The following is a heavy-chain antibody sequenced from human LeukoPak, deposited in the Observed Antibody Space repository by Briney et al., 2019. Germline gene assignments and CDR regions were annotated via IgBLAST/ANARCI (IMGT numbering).Heavy chain of an antibody. CDR1: GFTVSSNY. CDR2: IYSGGST. Sequence: GGSLRLSCAASGFTVSSNYMSWVRQAPGKGLEWVSVIYSGGSTYYADSVKGRFTISRDNAKNTLYLQMNGLRAEDTAVYYCARAYGGNPSYYYYYMDVWGKGTTVTVSS. V-gene: IGHV3-53*01. CDR3: ARAYGGNPSYYYYYMDV. D-gene: IGHD4-23*01. J-gene: IGHJ6*03.